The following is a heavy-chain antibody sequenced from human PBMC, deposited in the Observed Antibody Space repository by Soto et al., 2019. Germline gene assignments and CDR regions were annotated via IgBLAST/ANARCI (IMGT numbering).Heavy chain of an antibody. D-gene: IGHD3-10*01. J-gene: IGHJ6*02. Sequence: ITLKESGPTLAKPTQTLTLTCTFSGFSLNTGGVGVGWVRQPRGKAMEWLALIYWDDDERYRPSLRSRLNITXDXXXNXXVLTMTNMDPEDTATYYCVRNWRYYGGDYYYGMDAWGQGTTVTVSS. CDR1: GFSLNTGGVG. CDR3: VRNWRYYGGDYYYGMDA. V-gene: IGHV2-5*02. CDR2: IYWDDDE.